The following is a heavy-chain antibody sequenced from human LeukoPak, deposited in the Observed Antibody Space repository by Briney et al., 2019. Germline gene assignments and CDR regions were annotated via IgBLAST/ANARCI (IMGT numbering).Heavy chain of an antibody. CDR3: AKWSGDYPSYYLDY. Sequence: GGSLRLSCAASRFTFSNYEMHWVRQAPGKGLEWLSYISSSGNTIYYADSVKGRFTISRDNSKNSLYLQMNSLRAEDTAVYSCAKWSGDYPSYYLDYWGQGTLVTVSS. D-gene: IGHD4-17*01. CDR2: ISSSGNTI. V-gene: IGHV3-48*03. CDR1: RFTFSNYE. J-gene: IGHJ4*02.